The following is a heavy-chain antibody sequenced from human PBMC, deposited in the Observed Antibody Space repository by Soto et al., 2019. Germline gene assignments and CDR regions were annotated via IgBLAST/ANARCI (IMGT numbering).Heavy chain of an antibody. CDR1: GFTFTSSA. D-gene: IGHD3-22*01. Sequence: SVKVSCKASGFTFTSSAVQWVRQARGQRLEWIGWIVVGSGNTNYAQKFQERVTITRDMSTSTAYMELSSLRSEDTAVYYCAADLNYYDSSGYYRFDYWGQGTLVTVSS. V-gene: IGHV1-58*01. CDR3: AADLNYYDSSGYYRFDY. CDR2: IVVGSGNT. J-gene: IGHJ4*02.